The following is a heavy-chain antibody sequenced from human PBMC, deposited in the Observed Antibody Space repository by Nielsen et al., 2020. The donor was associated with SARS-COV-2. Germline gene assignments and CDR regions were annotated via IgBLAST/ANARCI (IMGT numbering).Heavy chain of an antibody. V-gene: IGHV4-31*03. Sequence: SETLSLTCSVSGGSFSTGGSPYSWIRQHPGKGLQWIGLRHYTGNTYYNPSLQSRLFISVDTSKNQFSLRLSSVTAADTAVYYCARGAGWFDPLGQGTRVTVSS. CDR2: RHYTGNT. CDR1: GGSFSTGGSP. J-gene: IGHJ5*02. CDR3: ARGAGWFDP. D-gene: IGHD6-19*01.